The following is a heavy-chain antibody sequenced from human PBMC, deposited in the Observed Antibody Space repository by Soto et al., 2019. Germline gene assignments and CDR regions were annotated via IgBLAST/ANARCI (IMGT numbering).Heavy chain of an antibody. Sequence: QVQLVQSGAEMKRPGSSVSVSCKASGGTFSNYGISWVRQALGQGLVWMGGISPILGTVKYAPRFHGRVTVTADETPSTANIEVRSLTPEETAVYYSASGGHFVTAAVLNTPPSPRSLDPWGQGTLVTVSS. CDR3: ASGGHFVTAAVLNTPPSPRSLDP. V-gene: IGHV1-69*01. CDR1: GGTFSNYG. J-gene: IGHJ5*02. D-gene: IGHD3-16*01. CDR2: ISPILGTV.